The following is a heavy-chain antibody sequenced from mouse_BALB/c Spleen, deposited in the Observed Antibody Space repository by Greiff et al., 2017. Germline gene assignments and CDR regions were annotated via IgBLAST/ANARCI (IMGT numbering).Heavy chain of an antibody. CDR3: AREGDDYEFAY. D-gene: IGHD2-4*01. Sequence: VKVVESGAELAKPGASVKMSCKASGYTFTSYWMHWVKQRPGQGLEWIGYINPSTGYTEYNQKFKDKATLTADKSSSTAYMQLSSLTSEDSAVYYCAREGDDYEFAYWGQGTLVTVSA. CDR2: INPSTGYT. V-gene: IGHV1-7*01. J-gene: IGHJ3*01. CDR1: GYTFTSYW.